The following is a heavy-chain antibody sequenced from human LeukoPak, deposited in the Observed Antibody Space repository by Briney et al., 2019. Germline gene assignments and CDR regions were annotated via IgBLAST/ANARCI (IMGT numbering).Heavy chain of an antibody. Sequence: GASVKVSCKASGGTFSSYAISWVRQAPGQGLEWMGGIIPIFGTANYAQKLQGRVTITADESTSTAYMELSSLRSEDTAVYYCARLTVTTAHYYYYYGMDVWGQGTTVTVSS. V-gene: IGHV1-69*13. D-gene: IGHD4-11*01. CDR3: ARLTVTTAHYYYYYGMDV. CDR1: GGTFSSYA. J-gene: IGHJ6*02. CDR2: IIPIFGTA.